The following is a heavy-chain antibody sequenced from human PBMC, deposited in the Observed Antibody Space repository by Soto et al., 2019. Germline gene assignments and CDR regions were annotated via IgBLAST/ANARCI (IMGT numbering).Heavy chain of an antibody. CDR2: INGDGSST. Sequence: EVQLVESGGGLVQPGGSLRLSCVASGFTFSTFWMHWVRQVPGKGLVWVSRINGDGSSTTYADSVKGRFTISRDNAKNKLYLQRDGLRGEDTATYYCARDSDSYGPSKGDNGGQGTMVSVSS. J-gene: IGHJ4*02. D-gene: IGHD2-21*02. CDR3: ARDSDSYGPSKGDN. CDR1: GFTFSTFW. V-gene: IGHV3-74*03.